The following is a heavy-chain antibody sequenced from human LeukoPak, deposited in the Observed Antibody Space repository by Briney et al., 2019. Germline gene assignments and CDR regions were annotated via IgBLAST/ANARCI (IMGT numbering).Heavy chain of an antibody. CDR3: ARDHIAAAGTIDY. CDR2: INHSGST. CDR1: GGSFSGYY. D-gene: IGHD6-13*01. J-gene: IGHJ4*02. Sequence: SETLSLTCAVYGGSFSGYYWSWIRQPPGKGLEWIGEINHSGSTNYNPSLKSRVTISVDTSKNQFSLKLSSVTAADTAVYYCARDHIAAAGTIDYWGQGTLVTVSS. V-gene: IGHV4-34*01.